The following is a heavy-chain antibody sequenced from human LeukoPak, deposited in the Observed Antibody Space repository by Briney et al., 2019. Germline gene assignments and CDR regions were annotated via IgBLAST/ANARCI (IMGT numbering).Heavy chain of an antibody. V-gene: IGHV1-69*13. J-gene: IGHJ6*02. CDR1: GGTFSSYA. CDR3: ARVKGYCSGGSCYSPYYYYYGMDV. CDR2: IIPIFGTA. D-gene: IGHD2-15*01. Sequence: ASVNVSCKASGGTFSSYAISWVRQAPGQGLEWMGGIIPIFGTANYAQKFQGRVTITADESTSTAYMELSSLRSEDTAVYYCARVKGYCSGGSCYSPYYYYYGMDVWGQGTTVTVSS.